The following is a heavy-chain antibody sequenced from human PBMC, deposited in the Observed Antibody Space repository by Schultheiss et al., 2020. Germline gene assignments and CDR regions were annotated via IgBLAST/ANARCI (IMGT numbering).Heavy chain of an antibody. CDR2: IYYSGST. V-gene: IGHV4-61*05. D-gene: IGHD3-22*01. CDR3: ARGPMTLLDP. J-gene: IGHJ5*02. Sequence: SQTLSLTCTVSGGSISSSSYYWGWIRQPPGKGLEWIGYIYYSGSTNYNPSLKSRVTISVDTSKNQFSLNLTSVTAADTAVYYCARGPMTLLDPWGQGTLVTVSS. CDR1: GGSISSSSYY.